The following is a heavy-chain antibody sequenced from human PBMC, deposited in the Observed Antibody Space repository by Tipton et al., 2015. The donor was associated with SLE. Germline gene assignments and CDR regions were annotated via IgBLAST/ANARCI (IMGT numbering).Heavy chain of an antibody. V-gene: IGHV4-59*04. CDR2: IYYSGNT. J-gene: IGHJ3*02. Sequence: TLSLTCTVSGGSISSHYWGWIRQPPGKGLEWIGNIYYSGNTYYNPSLKSRVTISVDTSKNQSSLNLSSVTAADTAVYYCTNDDGDAFEIWGQGTMVTVSS. CDR1: GGSISSHY. D-gene: IGHD1-1*01. CDR3: TNDDGDAFEI.